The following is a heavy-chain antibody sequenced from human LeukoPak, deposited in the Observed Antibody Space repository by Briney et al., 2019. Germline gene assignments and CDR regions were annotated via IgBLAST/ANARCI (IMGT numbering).Heavy chain of an antibody. CDR3: AKEKLPSGYSFLTDY. CDR1: GFTFSSYG. D-gene: IGHD5-18*01. Sequence: GGSLRLSCAASGFTFSSYGMHWVRQAPGKGLEWVADISYDGPNKYYADSVKGRFTISRDDSKSTLYLQMNSPRAEDTAVYYCAKEKLPSGYSFLTDYWGQGTLVTVSS. J-gene: IGHJ4*02. V-gene: IGHV3-30*18. CDR2: ISYDGPNK.